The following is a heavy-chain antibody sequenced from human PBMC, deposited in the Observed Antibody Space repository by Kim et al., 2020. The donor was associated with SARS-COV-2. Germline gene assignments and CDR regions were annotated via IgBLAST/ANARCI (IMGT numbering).Heavy chain of an antibody. V-gene: IGHV3-30*04. Sequence: GGSLRLSCAASGFTFSSYAMHWVRQAPGKGLEWVAVISYDGSNKYYADSVKGRFTISRDNSKNTLYLQMNSLRAEDTAVYYCARGSGSYYNAHYWGQGTLVTVSS. CDR2: ISYDGSNK. CDR1: GFTFSSYA. CDR3: ARGSGSYYNAHY. D-gene: IGHD3-10*01. J-gene: IGHJ4*02.